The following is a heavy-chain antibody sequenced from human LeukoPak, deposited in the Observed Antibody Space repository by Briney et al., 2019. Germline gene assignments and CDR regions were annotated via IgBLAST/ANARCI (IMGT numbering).Heavy chain of an antibody. V-gene: IGHV4-59*12. J-gene: IGHJ6*03. CDR2: IYYSGST. Sequence: KTSETLSLTCTVSGGSISSYYWSWIRQPPGKGLEWIGYIYYSGSTNYNPSLKSRVTISVDTSKNQFSLKLSSVTAADTAVYYCARPARHYDFWSGYPGYYYYMDVWGKGTTVTVSS. CDR1: GGSISSYY. D-gene: IGHD3-3*01. CDR3: ARPARHYDFWSGYPGYYYYMDV.